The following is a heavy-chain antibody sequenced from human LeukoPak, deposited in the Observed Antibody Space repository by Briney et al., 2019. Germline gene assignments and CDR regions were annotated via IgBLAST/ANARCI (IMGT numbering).Heavy chain of an antibody. CDR1: GGSISSYY. J-gene: IGHJ4*02. CDR2: IYRSGST. D-gene: IGHD3-22*01. CDR3: ARGGRLLGKFDY. V-gene: IGHV4-4*07. Sequence: SETLSLTCTVSGGSISSYYWSWIRQPAGKGLEWIGRIYRSGSTNYNPSLKSRVTISVDTSTNQFSLKLSSVTAADTAVYFCARGGRLLGKFDYWGQGTLVTVSS.